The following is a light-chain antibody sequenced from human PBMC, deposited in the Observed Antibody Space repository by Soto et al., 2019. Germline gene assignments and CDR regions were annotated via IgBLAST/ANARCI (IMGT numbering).Light chain of an antibody. V-gene: IGLV4-60*02. CDR3: ETWDSNTVV. Sequence: QPVLTQSSSASASLGSSVKLTCTLSSGHSSYIIAWHQQQPGKAPRYLMKLEGSGSYNKGSGVPDRFSGSSSAADRYLTISNLQFEDEADYYCETWDSNTVVFGGGTKLTVL. J-gene: IGLJ2*01. CDR1: SGHSSYI. CDR2: LEGSGSY.